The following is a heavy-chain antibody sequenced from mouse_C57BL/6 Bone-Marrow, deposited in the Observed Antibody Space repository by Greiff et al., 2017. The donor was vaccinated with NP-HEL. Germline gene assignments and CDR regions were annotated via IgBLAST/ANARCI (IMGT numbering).Heavy chain of an antibody. Sequence: EVQRVESGAELVKPGASVKLSCTASGFNIKDYYMHWVKQRTEQGLEWIGRIDPEDGETKYAPKFQGKAPITADTSSNTAYLQLSSLTSEDTAVYYCARRYYSVYYAMDYWGQGTSVTVSS. J-gene: IGHJ4*01. CDR3: ARRYYSVYYAMDY. V-gene: IGHV14-2*01. CDR2: IDPEDGET. CDR1: GFNIKDYY. D-gene: IGHD2-12*01.